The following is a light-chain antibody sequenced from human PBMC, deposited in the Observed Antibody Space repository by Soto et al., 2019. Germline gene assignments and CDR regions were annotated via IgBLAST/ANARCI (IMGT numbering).Light chain of an antibody. Sequence: DIQMTQSPFTLSASVGDRVTISCRASQTISNWLAWYQQKPGKAPKLLIYDASSLESGVPSRFSGSGSGTEFTLTISSLQPEDFATYYCQKYNSFWTFGQGTKVEIK. V-gene: IGKV1-5*01. CDR3: QKYNSFWT. J-gene: IGKJ1*01. CDR1: QTISNW. CDR2: DAS.